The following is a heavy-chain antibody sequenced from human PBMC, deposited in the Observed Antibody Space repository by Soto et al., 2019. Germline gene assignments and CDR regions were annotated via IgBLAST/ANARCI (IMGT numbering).Heavy chain of an antibody. V-gene: IGHV3-21*06. CDR3: ARESEDLTSNFDY. CDR1: GFTFTRYS. CDR2: ISSTTNYI. Sequence: LRLSCAASGFTFTRYSMNWVRQAPGKGLEWVSSISSTTNYIYYGDSMKGRFTISRDNAKNSLYLEMNSLRAEDTAVYYCARESEDLTSNFDYWGQGTLVTAPQ. J-gene: IGHJ4*02.